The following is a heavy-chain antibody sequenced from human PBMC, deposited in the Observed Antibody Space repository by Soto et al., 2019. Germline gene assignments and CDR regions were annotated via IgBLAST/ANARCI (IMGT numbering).Heavy chain of an antibody. CDR1: EFTFSNYG. J-gene: IGHJ6*02. D-gene: IGHD3-10*01. V-gene: IGHV3-33*01. CDR2: ILNDGSNR. Sequence: QVQLVESGGGVVQPGRSLRLSCAASEFTFSNYGMHWVRQAPGKGLEWVAVILNDGSNRYHVDSVKDRFTISRDNSKNTLYLQMNSLRADDTAVYYCARDDEYSGNGMDVWGQGTTVTVS. CDR3: ARDDEYSGNGMDV.